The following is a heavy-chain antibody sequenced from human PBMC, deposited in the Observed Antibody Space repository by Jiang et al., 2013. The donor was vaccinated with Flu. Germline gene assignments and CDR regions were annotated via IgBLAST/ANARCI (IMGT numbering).Heavy chain of an antibody. Sequence: VSGFTFINYAVHWVRQAPGKGLEWVAVLSHDGSSQYYADSVRGRFTISRDNSKNILYLQISTLQTEDTAVYYCARESGGYDSVFDIWGQGARVTVS. J-gene: IGHJ3*02. CDR3: ARESGGYDSVFDI. V-gene: IGHV3-30*04. CDR1: GFTFINYA. CDR2: LSHDGSSQ. D-gene: IGHD5-12*01.